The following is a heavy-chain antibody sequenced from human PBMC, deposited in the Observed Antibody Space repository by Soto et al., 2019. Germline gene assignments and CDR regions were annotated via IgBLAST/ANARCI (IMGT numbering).Heavy chain of an antibody. CDR2: ISGSGGST. Sequence: GGSLRLSCAASGFTFSSYAMSWVRQAPGKGLEWVSAISGSGGSTYYADSVKGRFTISRDNSKNTLYLQMNSLRAEDTAVYYCAKEGAGSDDILTGYYQYYFDYWGQGTLVTVSS. J-gene: IGHJ4*02. CDR1: GFTFSSYA. D-gene: IGHD3-9*01. CDR3: AKEGAGSDDILTGYYQYYFDY. V-gene: IGHV3-23*01.